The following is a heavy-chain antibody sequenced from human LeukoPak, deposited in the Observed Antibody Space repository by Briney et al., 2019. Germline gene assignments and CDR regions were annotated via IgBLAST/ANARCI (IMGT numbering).Heavy chain of an antibody. CDR2: IYTSGST. CDR1: GGSISSGSYY. J-gene: IGHJ4*02. Sequence: SQTLSLTCTVSGGSISSGSYYWSWIRQPAGKGLEWIGRIYTSGSTNYNPSLKSRVTISVDTSKNQFSLKLSSVTAADTAVYYCARAPTYSNSYHYFDYWGQGTLVTVSS. CDR3: ARAPTYSNSYHYFDY. D-gene: IGHD4-11*01. V-gene: IGHV4-61*02.